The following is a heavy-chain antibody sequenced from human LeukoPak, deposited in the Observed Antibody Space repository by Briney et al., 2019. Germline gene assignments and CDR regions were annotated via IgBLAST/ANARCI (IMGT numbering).Heavy chain of an antibody. J-gene: IGHJ4*02. D-gene: IGHD3-22*01. Sequence: GGSLRLSCAASGFSLIGYSMNWVRQAPGKGLEWVSSISSSSSYIYYADSVKGRFTISRDNAKNSLYLQMNSLRAEDTAVYYCARDSPYDSSGFYWGQGTLVTVSS. V-gene: IGHV3-21*01. CDR3: ARDSPYDSSGFY. CDR2: ISSSSSYI. CDR1: GFSLIGYS.